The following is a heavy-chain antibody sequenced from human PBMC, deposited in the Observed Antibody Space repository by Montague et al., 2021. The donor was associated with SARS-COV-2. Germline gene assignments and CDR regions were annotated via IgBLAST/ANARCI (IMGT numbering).Heavy chain of an antibody. CDR1: GGSISSSNYY. CDR2: IYDSGXT. Sequence: SETLSLTCTVSGGSISSSNYYWDWIRQPPGKGLEWIGSIYDSGXTXYXXXXKXRVTISVDTSKNHFSLKLSSVTAADTAVYYCARDVRYYDFWSGRAQTSPDYWGQGTLVTVSS. D-gene: IGHD3-3*01. J-gene: IGHJ4*02. CDR3: ARDVRYYDFWSGRAQTSPDY. V-gene: IGHV4-39*02.